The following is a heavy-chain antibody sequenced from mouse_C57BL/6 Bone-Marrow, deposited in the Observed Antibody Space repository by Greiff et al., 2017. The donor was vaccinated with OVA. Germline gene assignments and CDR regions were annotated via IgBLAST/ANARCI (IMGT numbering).Heavy chain of an antibody. D-gene: IGHD1-1*01. CDR3: ARWYYGSSYGFAY. CDR2: IYPGDGDT. CDR1: GYAFSSSW. J-gene: IGHJ3*01. Sequence: QVQLKQSGPELVKPGASVKISCKASGYAFSSSWMNWVKQRPGKGLEWIGRIYPGDGDTNYNGKFKGKATLTADKSSSTAYMQLSSLTSEDSAVDFGARWYYGSSYGFAYWGQGTLVTVAA. V-gene: IGHV1-82*01.